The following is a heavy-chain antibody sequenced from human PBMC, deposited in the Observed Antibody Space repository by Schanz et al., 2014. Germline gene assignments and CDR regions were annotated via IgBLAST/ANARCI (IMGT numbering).Heavy chain of an antibody. J-gene: IGHJ4*02. V-gene: IGHV1-69*04. D-gene: IGHD3-10*01. CDR1: GGTFSSYT. Sequence: QVQLVQSGAEVKKPGSSVKVSCKLSGGTFSSYTISWMRQAPGQGLEWMGKIIPVLNIATYAQRFQGRVSITADTTTNTAYMELSSLRSEDTAVYYCARGGSMVQEINFAYWGQGTLVTVSS. CDR2: IIPVLNIA. CDR3: ARGGSMVQEINFAY.